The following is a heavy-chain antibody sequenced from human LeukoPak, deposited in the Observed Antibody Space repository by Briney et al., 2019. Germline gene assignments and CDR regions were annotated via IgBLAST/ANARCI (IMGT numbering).Heavy chain of an antibody. J-gene: IGHJ3*02. V-gene: IGHV1-2*02. D-gene: IGHD3-22*01. CDR2: INPNSGAT. CDR1: GYTFTGYY. Sequence: ASVKVSCKASGYTFTGYYMHWVRQAPGQGLEWMGWINPNSGATNYAQKFQGRVTMTRDTSITTAYMDLTRLTSDDTAVYYCASLKNSYDSSGYLVTDAFDIWGQGTMVTVSS. CDR3: ASLKNSYDSSGYLVTDAFDI.